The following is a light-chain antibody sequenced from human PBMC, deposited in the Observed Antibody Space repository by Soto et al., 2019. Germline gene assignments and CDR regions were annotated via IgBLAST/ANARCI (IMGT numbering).Light chain of an antibody. Sequence: DIQMTQSPSTLSASVGDRVTITCRASQSISSWLAWYQQKPGKAPKLLIYKASSLESGVPSRFSGSGSGTEFTLTISSLQPDDFATYYCQQYKSYFLTFGGGIKVEIK. J-gene: IGKJ4*01. V-gene: IGKV1-5*03. CDR1: QSISSW. CDR2: KAS. CDR3: QQYKSYFLT.